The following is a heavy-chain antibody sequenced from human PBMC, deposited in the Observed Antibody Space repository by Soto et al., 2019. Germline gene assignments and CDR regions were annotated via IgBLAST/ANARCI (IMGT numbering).Heavy chain of an antibody. Sequence: PSETLSLTCAVSNFSLSKEYYWGWIRQPPGKGLEWIGSIHYSGSTNYNPSLKSRVTISVDTSKNQFSLKLSSVTAADTAVYYCARDGRWLQKLDYWGQGTLVTVSS. CDR2: IHYSGST. CDR3: ARDGRWLQKLDY. V-gene: IGHV4-38-2*02. J-gene: IGHJ4*02. D-gene: IGHD4-4*01. CDR1: NFSLSKEYY.